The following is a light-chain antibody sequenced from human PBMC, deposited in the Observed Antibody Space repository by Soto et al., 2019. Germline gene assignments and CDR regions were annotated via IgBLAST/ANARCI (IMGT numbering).Light chain of an antibody. J-gene: IGLJ2*01. CDR2: RNT. CDR1: RSNIGAGYD. CDR3: ERYDSSRFGYVE. V-gene: IGLV1-40*01. Sequence: QSVLTQPPSVSGAPGQRVTISCTGSRSNIGAGYDVHWYQHLPGTAPKLLIYRNTNRPSGVPGRFSGYKSGTSSPLAITGFQADDEGDYYCERYDSSRFGYVECGGGREMTVL.